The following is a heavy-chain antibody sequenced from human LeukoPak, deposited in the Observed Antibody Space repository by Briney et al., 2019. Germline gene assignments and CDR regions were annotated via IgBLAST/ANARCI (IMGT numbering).Heavy chain of an antibody. CDR3: ARGTLNIPGEHGAFDY. CDR1: GFSFPYG. V-gene: IGHV3-48*04. J-gene: IGHJ4*02. CDR2: ISSSGSTI. Sequence: PGGSLRLSCEASGFSFPYGMSWVRQAPGKGLEWVSYISSSGSTIYYADSVKGRFTISRDNAKNSLYLQMNSLRAEDTAVYYCARGTLNIPGEHGAFDYWGQGTLVTVSP. D-gene: IGHD1-14*01.